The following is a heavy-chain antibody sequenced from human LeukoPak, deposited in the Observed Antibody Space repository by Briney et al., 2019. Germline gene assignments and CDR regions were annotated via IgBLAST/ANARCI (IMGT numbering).Heavy chain of an antibody. CDR2: ISCDGSSK. V-gene: IGHV3-30*18. CDR1: GFTFSSYG. J-gene: IGHJ4*02. D-gene: IGHD1-26*01. Sequence: GRSLRLSCAASGFTFSSYGMHWVRQAPGKGLEWVAVISCDGSSKYYADSVKGRFTISRDNPKNTLYLEMNSLRAEDTAVYYCAKEDSGSYYSFDYWGQGTLVTVSS. CDR3: AKEDSGSYYSFDY.